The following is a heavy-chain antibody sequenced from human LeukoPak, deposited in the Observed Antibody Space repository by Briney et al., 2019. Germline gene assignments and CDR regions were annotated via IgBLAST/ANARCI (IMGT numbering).Heavy chain of an antibody. J-gene: IGHJ5*02. CDR3: ARGIEFDP. V-gene: IGHV3-30*14. D-gene: IGHD2-15*01. CDR2: ISYDGSNK. CDR1: GFTFSSYA. Sequence: PGGSLRLSCAASGFTFSSYAMHWVRQAPGKGLEWVAVISYDGSNKYYADSVKGRFTISRDNSKNTLYLQMNSLRAEDTAVYYCARGIEFDPWGQGTLVTVSS.